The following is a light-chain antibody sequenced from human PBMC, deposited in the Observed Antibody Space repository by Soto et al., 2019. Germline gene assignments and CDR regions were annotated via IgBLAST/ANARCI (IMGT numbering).Light chain of an antibody. Sequence: DIQMTQSPSSLYASVGDRVTRTCRASQSISSWLAWYQQKPGKAPELLIYKAYSLQSGVTSRFSGSGSGTDFILTISSLQPEDFATYYCLPDYSFPLTFGGGTQVDIK. CDR3: LPDYSFPLT. CDR2: KAY. CDR1: QSISSW. J-gene: IGKJ4*01. V-gene: IGKV1-5*03.